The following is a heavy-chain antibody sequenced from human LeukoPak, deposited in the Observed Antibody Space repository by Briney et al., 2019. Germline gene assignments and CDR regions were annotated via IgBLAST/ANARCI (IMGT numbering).Heavy chain of an antibody. CDR2: IWATGST. Sequence: ASETLSLTCTVSGGSISSHYWSWIRQPAGKRLEWIGRIWATGSTVDNPSFRSRLTLSIDRSKSQLSLKLTSMTAADSAVYYCARVPGYSDFVGNFDLWGHGIPVTVSS. CDR3: ARVPGYSDFVGNFDL. CDR1: GGSISSHY. J-gene: IGHJ2*01. D-gene: IGHD4-11*01. V-gene: IGHV4-4*07.